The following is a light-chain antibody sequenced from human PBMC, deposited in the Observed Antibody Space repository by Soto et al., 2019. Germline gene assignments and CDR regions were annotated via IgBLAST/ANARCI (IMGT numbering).Light chain of an antibody. CDR2: STN. V-gene: IGLV7-43*01. CDR1: TGAVTSSNY. J-gene: IGLJ2*01. CDR3: LLYYGGQLGV. Sequence: QTVVTQEPSLTVSPGGTVTLTCAVYTGAVTSSNYPNWFHQKPGQAPRALIYSTNHKYSWTPARFSGSLLGGKAALTLSGVQPEDEADYYCLLYYGGQLGVFGGGTKLTVL.